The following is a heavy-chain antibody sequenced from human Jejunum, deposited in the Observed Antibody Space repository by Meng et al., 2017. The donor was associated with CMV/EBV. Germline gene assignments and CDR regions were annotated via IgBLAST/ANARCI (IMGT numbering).Heavy chain of an antibody. J-gene: IGHJ4*02. CDR3: ATSSSGFDFWTDY. V-gene: IGHV1-2*02. D-gene: IGHD5-12*01. Sequence: KGSGYNFTGYYMHWVRQAPGQGPEWMGWINPNSGDTTYAQQFQGRVTMTRDTSISTAYMELSSLRSDDTAVYYCATSSSGFDFWTDYWGQGTLVTVSS. CDR2: INPNSGDT. CDR1: GYNFTGYY.